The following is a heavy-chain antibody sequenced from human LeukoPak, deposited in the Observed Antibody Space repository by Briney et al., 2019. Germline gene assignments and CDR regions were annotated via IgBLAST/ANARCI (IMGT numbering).Heavy chain of an antibody. D-gene: IGHD3-10*01. CDR2: IYHSGST. J-gene: IGHJ4*02. V-gene: IGHV4-4*09. CDR3: ASSLWFGEFYFDY. Sequence: SETLSLTCTVSGGSISSYYWSWIRQPPGKGLEWIGYIYHSGSTYYNPSLKSRVTISVDTSKNQFSLKLSSVTAADTAVYYCASSLWFGEFYFDYWGQGTLVTVSS. CDR1: GGSISSYY.